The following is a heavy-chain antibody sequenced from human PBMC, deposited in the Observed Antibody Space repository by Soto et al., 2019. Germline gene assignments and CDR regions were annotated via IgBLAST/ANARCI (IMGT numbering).Heavy chain of an antibody. CDR1: GYTFTSYA. CDR3: ARASSSWYDYYYYGMDV. Sequence: ASVKVSCKASGYTFTSYAMHWVRQAPGQRLEWMGWINAGNGNTKYSQKFQGRVTITRDKSTSTAYMELSSLRSEDTAVYYCARASSSWYDYYYYGMDVWGQGTTVTVSS. J-gene: IGHJ6*02. D-gene: IGHD6-13*01. CDR2: INAGNGNT. V-gene: IGHV1-3*01.